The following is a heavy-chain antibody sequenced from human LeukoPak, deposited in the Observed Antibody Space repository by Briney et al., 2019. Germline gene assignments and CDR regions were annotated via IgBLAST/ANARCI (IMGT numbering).Heavy chain of an antibody. V-gene: IGHV4-34*01. J-gene: IGHJ4*02. D-gene: IGHD3-10*01. Sequence: SETLSLTCAVHGGSFSGYYWSWIRQPPGKGLEWIGEINHSGSTNYNPSLKSRVTISVDTSKNQFSLKLSPVTAADTAVYYCARHITMVRGVRADHFDYWGQGTLVTVSS. CDR3: ARHITMVRGVRADHFDY. CDR1: GGSFSGYY. CDR2: INHSGST.